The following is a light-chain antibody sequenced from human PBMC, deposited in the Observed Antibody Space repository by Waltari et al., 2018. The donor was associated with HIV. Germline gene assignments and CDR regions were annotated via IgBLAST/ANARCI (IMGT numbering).Light chain of an antibody. J-gene: IGKJ4*01. Sequence: DIVMTQSPDSLVVSLGERATINCKSSQSVLYSSNNKNYLAWYQQKPGQPPKLLIYWASTRGSGVPDRFSGSGSGTDFTLTISSLQAEDVAVYYCQQYYSTPFTFGGGTKVEIK. CDR2: WAS. CDR1: QSVLYSSNNKNY. CDR3: QQYYSTPFT. V-gene: IGKV4-1*01.